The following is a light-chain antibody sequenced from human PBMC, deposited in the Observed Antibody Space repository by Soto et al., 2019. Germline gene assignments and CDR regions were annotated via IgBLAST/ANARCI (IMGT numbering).Light chain of an antibody. Sequence: EIVMTQSPDTLSVSPGERATLSCRASQSVNTNLAWYRQTPGQPPRLLIYGASIRATGIPARFSGSGSGTEFTLTISSLESEDFAVYYCQQYKDWPPLFTFGPGTRVNIQ. CDR1: QSVNTN. CDR2: GAS. V-gene: IGKV3-15*01. J-gene: IGKJ3*01. CDR3: QQYKDWPPLFT.